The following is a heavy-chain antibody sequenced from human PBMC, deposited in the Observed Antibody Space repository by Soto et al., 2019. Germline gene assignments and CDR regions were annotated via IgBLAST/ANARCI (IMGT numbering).Heavy chain of an antibody. CDR2: IWYDGSNK. J-gene: IGHJ6*02. D-gene: IGHD3-9*01. CDR1: GFTFSSYG. V-gene: IGHV3-33*01. Sequence: GGSLRLSCAASGFTFSSYGMHWVRQAPGKGLEWVAVIWYDGSNKYYADSVKGRFTISRDNSKNKMYLQMNSLKAEDTAVYYCARDLGNYDILTGYYGYYYYYGMDVWGQGTTVTVSS. CDR3: ARDLGNYDILTGYYGYYYYYGMDV.